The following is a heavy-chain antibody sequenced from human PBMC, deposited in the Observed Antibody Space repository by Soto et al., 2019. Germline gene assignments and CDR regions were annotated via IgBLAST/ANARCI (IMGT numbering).Heavy chain of an antibody. D-gene: IGHD3-10*01. V-gene: IGHV3-30*03. Sequence: PGGSLRLSCAASGFTFSNYGRHWVRQAPGKGLEWVAVISDDGVSKYYADSVQGRFTISRDNSESVVLLQMNSLRPDDTALYFCARAYYFGSGTSYTLYYWGQGTQVTVYS. CDR3: ARAYYFGSGTSYTLYY. CDR2: ISDDGVSK. CDR1: GFTFSNYG. J-gene: IGHJ4*02.